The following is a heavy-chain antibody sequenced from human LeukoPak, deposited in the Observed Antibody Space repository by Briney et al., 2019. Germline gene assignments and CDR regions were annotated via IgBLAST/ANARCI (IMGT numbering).Heavy chain of an antibody. Sequence: GESLRLSCAASGFTFSTYDMTWVRQAPGKGLEWVSTVRQSDAISYYAASVKGRFTISRDNSKNTLSLQMNSLRVEDTAVYYCAKVLGVHVFDYWGQGTLVTVSS. CDR3: AKVLGVHVFDY. CDR1: GFTFSTYD. D-gene: IGHD3-10*01. J-gene: IGHJ4*02. CDR2: VRQSDAIS. V-gene: IGHV3-23*01.